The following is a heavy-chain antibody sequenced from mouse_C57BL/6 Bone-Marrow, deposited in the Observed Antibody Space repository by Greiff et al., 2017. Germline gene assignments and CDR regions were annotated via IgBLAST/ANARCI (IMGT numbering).Heavy chain of an antibody. CDR2: ISPGSGST. D-gene: IGHD2-1*01. CDR3: ANEYYRNPFDY. J-gene: IGHJ2*01. CDR1: GYTFTSYW. Sequence: VQLQQSGAELVKPGASVKMSCKASGYTFTSYWITWVKQRPGQGLEWIGYISPGSGSTNYTEKFKSKATLTVDTTSSTAYMQLSSLTSENSAVYSCANEYYRNPFDYWGQGTTLTVSS. V-gene: IGHV1-55*01.